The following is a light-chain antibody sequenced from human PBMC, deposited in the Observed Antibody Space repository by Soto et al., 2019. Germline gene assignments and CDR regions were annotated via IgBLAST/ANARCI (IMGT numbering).Light chain of an antibody. Sequence: ETGMTQSPVTLSVSPGERATLSCRASQSVRSNLAWYQQRPGQAPRLLIYGATTRAPGIAARFSGRGSGTEFTLTISSLQSEDFAVYYCQQYNDWPPTVGQGTKVDIK. CDR2: GAT. CDR3: QQYNDWPPT. CDR1: QSVRSN. J-gene: IGKJ1*01. V-gene: IGKV3-15*01.